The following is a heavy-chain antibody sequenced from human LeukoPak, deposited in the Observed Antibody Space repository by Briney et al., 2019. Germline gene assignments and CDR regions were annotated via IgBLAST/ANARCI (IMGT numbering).Heavy chain of an antibody. J-gene: IGHJ4*02. D-gene: IGHD6-6*01. Sequence: ASVKVSCKASGYTFTSYYMHWVREAPEQELEWMGIINPSGGSTSYAQKFQGRVTMTRNTSTSIVYMELSSLRSEDTAVYYCASTDSSSSGADYWGQGTLVTVSS. CDR1: GYTFTSYY. CDR3: ASTDSSSSGADY. V-gene: IGHV1-46*01. CDR2: INPSGGST.